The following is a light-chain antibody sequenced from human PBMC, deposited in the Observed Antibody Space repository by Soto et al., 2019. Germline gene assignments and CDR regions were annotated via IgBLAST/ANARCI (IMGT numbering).Light chain of an antibody. CDR3: QYYGSSIT. CDR1: QSVSSTF. V-gene: IGKV3-20*01. Sequence: EIVLAQSPGTLSLSPGQRATLSCRASQSVSSTFLAWYQQKPGQAPRLLIYSTSRRPTGIPDKFSGSGSGTDFSLTISRMQPEDFGVYYCQYYGSSITLGQGTRLEIK. J-gene: IGKJ5*01. CDR2: STS.